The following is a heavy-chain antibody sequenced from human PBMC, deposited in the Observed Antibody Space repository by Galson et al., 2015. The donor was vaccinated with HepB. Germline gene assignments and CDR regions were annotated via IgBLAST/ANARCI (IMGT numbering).Heavy chain of an antibody. J-gene: IGHJ6*02. V-gene: IGHV4-39*01. Sequence: ETLSLTCTVSGGSISTSSYYWGWIRQPPGKGLEWIGSIYYSGSTYYNPSLKSRVTISVDTSKNQFSLTLSSGTAAGTAVYYCVRHHNGDYPDYYYYYGMDVWGQGTAVTVSS. CDR3: VRHHNGDYPDYYYYYGMDV. CDR2: IYYSGST. CDR1: GGSISTSSYY. D-gene: IGHD4-17*01.